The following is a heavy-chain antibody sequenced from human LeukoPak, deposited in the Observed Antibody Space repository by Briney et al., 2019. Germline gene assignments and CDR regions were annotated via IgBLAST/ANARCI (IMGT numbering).Heavy chain of an antibody. CDR2: ISGSGGST. D-gene: IGHD3-22*01. CDR3: AKPYDSSGYYPSEASGY. V-gene: IGHV3-23*01. CDR1: GFTFSSYA. Sequence: GGSLRLSCAASGFTFSSYAMSWVRQAPGKGLEWVSAISGSGGSTYYADSVKGRFTISRDNSKNTLYLQMNSRRAEDTAVYYCAKPYDSSGYYPSEASGYWGQGTLVTVSS. J-gene: IGHJ4*02.